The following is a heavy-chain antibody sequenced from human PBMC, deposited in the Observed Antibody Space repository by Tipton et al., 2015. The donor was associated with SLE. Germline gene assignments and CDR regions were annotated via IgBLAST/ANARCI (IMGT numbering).Heavy chain of an antibody. Sequence: TLSLTCTVSGDSINRYWSWIRQPPGKGLEWLGYVYYTGSANYNPSLKSRLTISINTSKNQFSLSLTSVSAADTAVYYCVREAAMSTYGSNAFDIWGQGTLVTVSS. V-gene: IGHV4-59*01. D-gene: IGHD4-17*01. CDR1: GDSINRY. CDR3: VREAAMSTYGSNAFDI. CDR2: VYYTGSA. J-gene: IGHJ3*02.